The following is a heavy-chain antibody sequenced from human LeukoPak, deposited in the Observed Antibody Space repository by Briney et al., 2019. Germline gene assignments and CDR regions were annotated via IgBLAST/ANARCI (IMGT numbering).Heavy chain of an antibody. J-gene: IGHJ4*02. CDR3: AKGGDGKIPFDN. CDR1: GFTFSDYA. D-gene: IGHD5-24*01. CDR2: ISFDGSQR. V-gene: IGHV3-30*04. Sequence: GGSLSLSCSASGFTFSDYAMHWVRQAPGKGLEWVAMISFDGSQRHFGDSVRGRFTVSRDDSENTLFLQMNSLKTEDTALYFCAKGGDGKIPFDNWGQGTLVTVSS.